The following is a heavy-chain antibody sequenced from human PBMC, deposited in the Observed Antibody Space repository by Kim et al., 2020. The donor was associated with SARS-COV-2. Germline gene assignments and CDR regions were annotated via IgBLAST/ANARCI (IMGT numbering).Heavy chain of an antibody. CDR2: IKSKTDGGTT. Sequence: GGSLRLSCAASGFTFSNAWMSWVRQAPGKGLEWVGRIKSKTDGGTTDYAAPVKGRFTISRDDSKNTLYLQMNSLKTEDTAVYYCTTDAFYDSSGYGLDYYNGIDVWGQGTTVTVSS. J-gene: IGHJ6*02. CDR3: TTDAFYDSSGYGLDYYNGIDV. D-gene: IGHD3-22*01. CDR1: GFTFSNAW. V-gene: IGHV3-15*01.